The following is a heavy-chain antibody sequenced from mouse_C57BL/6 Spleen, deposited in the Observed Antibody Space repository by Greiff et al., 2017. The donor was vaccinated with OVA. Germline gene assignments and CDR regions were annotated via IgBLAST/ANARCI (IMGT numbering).Heavy chain of an antibody. J-gene: IGHJ1*03. V-gene: IGHV5-9*01. CDR2: ISGGGGNT. Sequence: EVKLVESGGGLVKPGGSLKLSCAASGFTFSSYTMSWVRQTPEKRLEWVATISGGGGNTYYPDSVKGRFTISRDNAKNTLYLQMSSLRSEDTALYYCASPYYSNYEWYFDVWGTGTTVTVSS. CDR3: ASPYYSNYEWYFDV. D-gene: IGHD2-5*01. CDR1: GFTFSSYT.